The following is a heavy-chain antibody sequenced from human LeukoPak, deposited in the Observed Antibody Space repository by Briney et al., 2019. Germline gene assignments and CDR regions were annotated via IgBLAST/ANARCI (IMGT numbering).Heavy chain of an antibody. CDR2: IRSKANSYAT. CDR1: GFTFSGSA. Sequence: QSGGSLRLSCAASGFTFSGSAMHWVRQASGKGLEWVGRIRSKANSYATAYAASVIGRFTISRDGSKNTAYLQMNSLKTEDTAVYYCVQLSVRYYWGQGTLVTVSS. CDR3: VQLSVRYY. J-gene: IGHJ4*02. D-gene: IGHD5-18*01. V-gene: IGHV3-73*01.